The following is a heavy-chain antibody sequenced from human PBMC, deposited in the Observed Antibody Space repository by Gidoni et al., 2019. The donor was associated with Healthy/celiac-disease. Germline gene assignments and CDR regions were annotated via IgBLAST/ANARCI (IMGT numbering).Heavy chain of an antibody. J-gene: IGHJ2*01. V-gene: IGHV4-31*03. D-gene: IGHD3-22*01. CDR2: IYYSGST. CDR3: ARGGYYDSSGYYYVRPPFNWYFDL. CDR1: GGSISSGGYY. Sequence: QVQLQESGPGLVKPSQTLSLTCTVSGGSISSGGYYWSWIRQHPGKGLEWIGYIYYSGSTSYNPSLKSRVTISVDTSKNQFSLKLSSVTAADTAVYYCARGGYYDSSGYYYVRPPFNWYFDLWGRGTLVTVSS.